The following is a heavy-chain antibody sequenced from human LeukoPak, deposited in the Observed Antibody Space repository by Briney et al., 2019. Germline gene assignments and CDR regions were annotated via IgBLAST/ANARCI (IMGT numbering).Heavy chain of an antibody. CDR2: INPNSGGT. Sequence: GASVKVSCKASGYTFTVYYMHWVRQAPGQGLERMGWINPNSGGTNYAKKFQGRVTMTRDTSISTAYMELGRLRSDDTAVYYCARGLVTTVVTLEAFDYWGQGTLVTVSS. CDR3: ARGLVTTVVTLEAFDY. D-gene: IGHD4-23*01. J-gene: IGHJ4*02. CDR1: GYTFTVYY. V-gene: IGHV1-2*02.